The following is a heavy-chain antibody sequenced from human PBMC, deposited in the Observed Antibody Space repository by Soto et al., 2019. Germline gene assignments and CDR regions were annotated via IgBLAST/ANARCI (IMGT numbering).Heavy chain of an antibody. CDR2: ISSSSSYI. D-gene: IGHD3-3*01. J-gene: IGHJ4*02. CDR1: GFTFSSYS. Sequence: PGGSLRLSCAASGFTFSSYSMNWVRQAPGKGLEWVSSISSSSSYIYYADSVKGRFTISRDNAKNSLYLQMNSLRAEDTAVYYCARDRSNNYDFWSGAHFDYWGQGTLVTVSS. V-gene: IGHV3-21*01. CDR3: ARDRSNNYDFWSGAHFDY.